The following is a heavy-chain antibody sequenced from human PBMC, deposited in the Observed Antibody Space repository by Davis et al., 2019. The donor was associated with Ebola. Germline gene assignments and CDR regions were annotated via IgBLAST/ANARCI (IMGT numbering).Heavy chain of an antibody. CDR1: GVTFSDYS. CDR2: ISSGGITT. D-gene: IGHD4-17*01. CDR3: ARDSIYGDYLDY. V-gene: IGHV3-48*02. J-gene: IGHJ4*02. Sequence: GESLKISCAASGVTFSDYSMNWVRQAPGKGLEWVSYISSGGITTYYTDSVRGRFTSSRDNAKNSLYLQMNSLRDEDTAVYYCARDSIYGDYLDYWGQGTLVTVSS.